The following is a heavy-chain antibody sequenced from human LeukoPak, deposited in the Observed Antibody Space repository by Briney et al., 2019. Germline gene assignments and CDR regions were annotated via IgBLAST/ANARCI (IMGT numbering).Heavy chain of an antibody. CDR2: ISYDGSNK. CDR3: ARDMFLVVVITYPDY. D-gene: IGHD3-22*01. J-gene: IGHJ4*02. V-gene: IGHV3-30-3*01. CDR1: GFTFSSSA. Sequence: GGSLRLSCAASGFTFSSSAMHWVRQAPGKGLEWVAVISYDGSNKYYADSVKGRFTISRDNSKNTLYLQMNSLRAEDTAVYYCARDMFLVVVITYPDYWGQGTLVTVSS.